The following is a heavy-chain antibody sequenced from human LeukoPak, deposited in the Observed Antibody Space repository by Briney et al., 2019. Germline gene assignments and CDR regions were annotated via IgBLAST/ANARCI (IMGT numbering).Heavy chain of an antibody. V-gene: IGHV3-74*01. Sequence: GGSLRLSCAASGFTFNSYWMHWVRQAPGRGLVWVSRISSDESSTSYADSVKGRFTISRDNTKNTLYLQMNSLRVEDTAVYYCARAHAVAGTNWFDSWGQGTLVTVSS. CDR3: ARAHAVAGTNWFDS. J-gene: IGHJ5*01. D-gene: IGHD6-19*01. CDR1: GFTFNSYW. CDR2: ISSDESST.